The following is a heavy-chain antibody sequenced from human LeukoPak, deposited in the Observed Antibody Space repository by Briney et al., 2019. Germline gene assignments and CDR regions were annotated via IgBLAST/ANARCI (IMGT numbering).Heavy chain of an antibody. D-gene: IGHD2-8*02. CDR2: IFPSGDEI. J-gene: IGHJ4*02. CDR1: GFTFSSYW. Sequence: GGSLRLSCAASGFTFSSYWMSWVRQPPGKGLEWVSSIFPSGDEIHYADSVRGRFTISRDNSKSTLSLQMNRLRAEDTAMYYCATYRQVLLPFESWGQGTLVTVSS. V-gene: IGHV3-23*01. CDR3: ATYRQVLLPFES.